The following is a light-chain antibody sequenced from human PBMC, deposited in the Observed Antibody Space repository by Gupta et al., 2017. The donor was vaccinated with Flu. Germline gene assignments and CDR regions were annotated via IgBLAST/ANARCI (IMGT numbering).Light chain of an antibody. V-gene: IGKV3-20*01. CDR2: GAS. J-gene: IGKJ4*01. Sequence: EIVFTQSPGTLSLSPGERATLSCRASQSVSSSYLAWYQQKPGQAPRLLIYGASSRATGLPDRFSGSGSGTDFTLTISRLEPEDFAVYYCQQYGSSPRLTFGGGTKVEIK. CDR1: QSVSSSY. CDR3: QQYGSSPRLT.